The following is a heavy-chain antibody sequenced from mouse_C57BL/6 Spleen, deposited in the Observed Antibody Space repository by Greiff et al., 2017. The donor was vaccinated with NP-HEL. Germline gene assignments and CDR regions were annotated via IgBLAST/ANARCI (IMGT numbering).Heavy chain of an antibody. D-gene: IGHD2-4*01. CDR2: IRNKANGYTT. J-gene: IGHJ4*01. V-gene: IGHV7-3*01. CDR3: ARYYDYDGYAMDY. Sequence: EVKLVESGGGLVQPGGSLSLSCAASGFTFTDYYMSWVRQPPGKALEWLGFIRNKANGYTTEYSASVKGLFTISSDNSQSILYLQMNALRAEDSATYYCARYYDYDGYAMDYWGQGTSVTVSS. CDR1: GFTFTDYY.